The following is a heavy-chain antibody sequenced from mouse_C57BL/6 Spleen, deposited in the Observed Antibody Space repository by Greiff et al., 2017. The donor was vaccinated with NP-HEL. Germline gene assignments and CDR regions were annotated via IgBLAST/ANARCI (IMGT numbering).Heavy chain of an antibody. J-gene: IGHJ4*01. V-gene: IGHV5-16*01. CDR1: GFTFSDYY. D-gene: IGHD1-1*01. CDR2: INYDGSST. CDR3: ARAYYYGSSYAMDY. Sequence: EVQVVESGGGVVQPGSSMKLSCTASGFTFSDYYMAWVRQVPEKGLEWVANINYDGSSTYYLDSLKSRFIISRDNAKNILYLQMSSLKSEDTATYYCARAYYYGSSYAMDYWGQGTSVTVSS.